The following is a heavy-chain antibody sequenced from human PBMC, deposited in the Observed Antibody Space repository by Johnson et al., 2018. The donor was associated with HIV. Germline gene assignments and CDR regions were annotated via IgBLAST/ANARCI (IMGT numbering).Heavy chain of an antibody. V-gene: IGHV3-30*03. CDR1: GFILSNAW. Sequence: QVQLVESGGGLVQPGGSLRLSCAVSGFILSNAWMSWVRQGPGKGLAWVAVISYDGSNNYYADSVKGRFTISRDNSKNTLYLQMNSLRAEDTAVYYCARDRAHYYDSSGHAFDIWGQGTMVTVSS. CDR2: ISYDGSNN. D-gene: IGHD3-22*01. CDR3: ARDRAHYYDSSGHAFDI. J-gene: IGHJ3*02.